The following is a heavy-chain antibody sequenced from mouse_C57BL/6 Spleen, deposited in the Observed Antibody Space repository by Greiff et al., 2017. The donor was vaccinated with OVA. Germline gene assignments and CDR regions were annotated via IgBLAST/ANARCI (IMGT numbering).Heavy chain of an antibody. CDR3: ARDSGSSHYYFDY. CDR2: ISGGGGNT. CDR1: GFTFSSYT. J-gene: IGHJ2*01. D-gene: IGHD1-1*01. V-gene: IGHV5-9*01. Sequence: EVMLVESGGGLVKPGGSLKLSCAASGFTFSSYTMSWVRQTPEKRLEWVATISGGGGNTYYPDSVKGRFTISRDNAKNTLYLQMSSLRSEDTALYYCARDSGSSHYYFDYWGQGTTLTVSS.